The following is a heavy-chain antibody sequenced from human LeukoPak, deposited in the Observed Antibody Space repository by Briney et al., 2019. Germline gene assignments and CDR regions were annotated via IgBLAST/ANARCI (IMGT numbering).Heavy chain of an antibody. CDR2: IYTSGST. Sequence: SETLSLTCTVSGGSISSYYWSWIRQPARKGLEWIGRIYTSGSTNYNPSLKSRVTMSVDTSKNQLSLKLSSVIAADTAVYYCARAFVGFRGVISFDYWGQGTLVTVSS. J-gene: IGHJ4*02. CDR1: GGSISSYY. CDR3: ARAFVGFRGVISFDY. D-gene: IGHD3-16*02. V-gene: IGHV4-4*07.